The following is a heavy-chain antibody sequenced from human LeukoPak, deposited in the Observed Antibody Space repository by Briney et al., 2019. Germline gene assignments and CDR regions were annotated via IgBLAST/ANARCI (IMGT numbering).Heavy chain of an antibody. CDR1: GFTFTGYA. CDR2: ISTETYI. D-gene: IGHD5-24*01. Sequence: KTGGSLRLCCASSGFTFTGYALNWVRQAPGEGLDWVSSISTETYIYYADSVKGRFTISRDNADNSVYLQMNSLRAEDTAVYYCARLLGQGDGYKAFDYWGGGTVFTVSP. CDR3: ARLLGQGDGYKAFDY. J-gene: IGHJ4*02. V-gene: IGHV3-69-1*01.